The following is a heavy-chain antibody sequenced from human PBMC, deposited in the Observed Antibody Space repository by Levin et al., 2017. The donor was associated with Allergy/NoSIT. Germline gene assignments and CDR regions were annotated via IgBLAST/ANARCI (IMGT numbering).Heavy chain of an antibody. J-gene: IGHJ4*02. D-gene: IGHD6-19*01. CDR2: IKPDGSRT. Sequence: LSLTCAASGFRFSNTWMSWVRLAPGKGMEWVANIKPDGSRTYYMDSVKGRFTISRDNARISLFLQMNSLSVEDTAVYYCASGRFSSGWYPDYFAYWGQGTLVTVSS. V-gene: IGHV3-7*02. CDR3: ASGRFSSGWYPDYFAY. CDR1: GFRFSNTW.